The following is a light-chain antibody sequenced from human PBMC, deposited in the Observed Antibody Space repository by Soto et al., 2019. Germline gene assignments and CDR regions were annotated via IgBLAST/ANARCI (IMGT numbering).Light chain of an antibody. J-gene: IGKJ5*01. Sequence: EIMLTHSPATLSLSPGERSTLSLRASQSVSSYLAWYQQKPGQAPRLLIYDASNRATGIPVRFSGVGSGTDFTLTISRLEPEDFAVYYCQQYGSTPITFGQGTRLEIK. V-gene: IGKV3-11*01. CDR2: DAS. CDR3: QQYGSTPIT. CDR1: QSVSSY.